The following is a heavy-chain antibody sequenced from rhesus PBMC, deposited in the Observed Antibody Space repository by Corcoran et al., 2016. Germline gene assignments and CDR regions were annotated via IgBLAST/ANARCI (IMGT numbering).Heavy chain of an antibody. Sequence: QVQLQESGPGLVKPLETLSLTCAISGGSISSNYWSWIRQPPGKGLEWIGYIYGSGSSTTSNPSRKCRVTLSVETSKNQFSLKLSSVTAADTAMYYCARDVRLYFWGQGLRVTVSS. CDR2: IYGSGSST. V-gene: IGHV4S11*01. CDR3: ARDVRLYF. J-gene: IGHJ3*01. CDR1: GGSISSNY.